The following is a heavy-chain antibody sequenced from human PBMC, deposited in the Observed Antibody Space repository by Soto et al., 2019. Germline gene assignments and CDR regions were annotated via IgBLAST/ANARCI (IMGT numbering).Heavy chain of an antibody. D-gene: IGHD5-12*01. CDR3: ARARDRDGYNYLYDY. Sequence: GGSLRLSCAASGFTFSSYSMNWVRQAPGKGLEWVSSISSSSSYIYYADSVKGRFTISRDNAKNSLYLQMNSLRAEDTAVYYCARARDRDGYNYLYDYWGQGTLVTVSS. J-gene: IGHJ4*02. CDR2: ISSSSSYI. CDR1: GFTFSSYS. V-gene: IGHV3-21*01.